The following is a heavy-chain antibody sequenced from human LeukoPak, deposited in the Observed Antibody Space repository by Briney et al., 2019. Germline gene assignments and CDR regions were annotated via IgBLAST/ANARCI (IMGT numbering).Heavy chain of an antibody. V-gene: IGHV3-23*01. J-gene: IGHJ6*02. CDR3: ATYGDYGRNYHYYNMDV. CDR2: ISGGGGST. CDR1: GFTFSNYA. Sequence: PGGSLRLSCAASGFTFSNYAMSWVRQPPGKGLEWVSTISGGGGSTYYADSVKGRFTISRDNPKNTPYLQMSSLRAEDTAVYYCATYGDYGRNYHYYNMDVWGQGTTVTVSS. D-gene: IGHD4-17*01.